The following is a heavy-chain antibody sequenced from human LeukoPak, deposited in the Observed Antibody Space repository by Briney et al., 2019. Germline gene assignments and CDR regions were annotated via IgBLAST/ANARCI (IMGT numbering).Heavy chain of an antibody. V-gene: IGHV4-30-2*01. CDR3: ARYGSGRLFDI. Sequence: SETLSLTCAVSGGSISSGGYSWSWIRQPPGKGLEWIGYIYHSGSTYYNPSLKSRVTISVDRSKNQFSLKLSSVTAADTAVYYCARYGSGRLFDIWGQGTMVTVSS. CDR2: IYHSGST. CDR1: GGSISSGGYS. J-gene: IGHJ3*02. D-gene: IGHD3-10*01.